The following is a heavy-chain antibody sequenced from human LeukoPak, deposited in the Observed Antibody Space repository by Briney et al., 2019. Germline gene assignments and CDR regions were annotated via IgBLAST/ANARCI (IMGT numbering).Heavy chain of an antibody. Sequence: PGGSLRLSCAASRFTFSDYYMSWVRQAPGKGLGWGSRISGDGSTTIYADSVKGRFTISRDNAKNSLYLQMNSLRAEDTAVYYCARSGYDSSGFDPWGQGTLVTVSS. CDR2: ISGDGSTT. CDR1: RFTFSDYY. CDR3: ARSGYDSSGFDP. V-gene: IGHV3-11*04. J-gene: IGHJ5*02. D-gene: IGHD3-22*01.